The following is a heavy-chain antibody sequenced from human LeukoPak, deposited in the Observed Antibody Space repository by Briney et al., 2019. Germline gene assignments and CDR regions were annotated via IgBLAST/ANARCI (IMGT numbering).Heavy chain of an antibody. D-gene: IGHD1-26*01. Sequence: SVKASCKSSGGTFSGYAIIWVRQAPGQGLEWMGGIIPIFGTANYAQKFQGRVTITAGESTSTAYMELSSLRSEDTAVYYCAATSYGHYWGQGTLVTVSS. CDR1: GGTFSGYA. J-gene: IGHJ4*02. V-gene: IGHV1-69*13. CDR3: AATSYGHY. CDR2: IIPIFGTA.